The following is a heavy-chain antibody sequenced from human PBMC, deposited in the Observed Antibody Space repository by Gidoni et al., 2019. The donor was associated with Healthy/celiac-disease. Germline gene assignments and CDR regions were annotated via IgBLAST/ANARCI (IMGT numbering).Heavy chain of an antibody. CDR1: GGSTSSYY. J-gene: IGHJ6*03. D-gene: IGHD3-3*01. CDR2: INNSGST. V-gene: IGHV4-59*01. Sequence: VHLQVSAPVLVKPPELLSLTCPVPGGSTSSYYWSWLRQPPGKGLEWIGYINNSGSTNYDPSLKNGVTISVDTSKKQLSLKLSSVTAADTAVYYCGGVGSPYYDFRSGNRVDYYMDVWGKGTTVTVSS. CDR3: GGVGSPYYDFRSGNRVDYYMDV.